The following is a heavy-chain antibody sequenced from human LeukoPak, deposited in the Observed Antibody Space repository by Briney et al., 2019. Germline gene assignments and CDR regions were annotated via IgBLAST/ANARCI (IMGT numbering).Heavy chain of an antibody. CDR3: ASISSGSYYYGMDV. Sequence: ASVKASCKASGYTFTSYDINWVRQATGQGLEWMGWMNPNSGNTGYAQKFQGRVTMTRNTSISTAYMELSSLRSEDTAVYYCASISSGSYYYGMDVWGQGTTVTVSS. J-gene: IGHJ6*02. D-gene: IGHD3-22*01. CDR1: GYTFTSYD. CDR2: MNPNSGNT. V-gene: IGHV1-8*01.